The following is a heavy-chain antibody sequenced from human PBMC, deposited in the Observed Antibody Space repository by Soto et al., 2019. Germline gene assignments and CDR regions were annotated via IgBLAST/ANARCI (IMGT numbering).Heavy chain of an antibody. V-gene: IGHV4-4*02. CDR3: ARDRVSSSWYADYYYYGMDV. J-gene: IGHJ6*02. Sequence: QVQLQESGPGLVKPSGTLSLTCAVSGGSISSSNWWSWVRQPPGKGLEWIGEIYHSGSTNYNPSLKSRVTISVDKSKHQFSLKLSSVTAADTAVYYCARDRVSSSWYADYYYYGMDVWGQGTTVTVSS. CDR2: IYHSGST. D-gene: IGHD6-13*01. CDR1: GGSISSSNW.